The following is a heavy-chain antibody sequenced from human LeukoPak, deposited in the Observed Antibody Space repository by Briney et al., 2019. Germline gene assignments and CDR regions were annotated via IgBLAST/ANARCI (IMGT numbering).Heavy chain of an antibody. D-gene: IGHD5-24*01. J-gene: IGHJ4*02. CDR3: AKSGYNRFDY. CDR1: GFTFSSYA. CDR2: ITGSGDSA. V-gene: IGHV3-23*01. Sequence: GGSLRLSCAASGFTFSSYAMTWVRQAPGKGLEWVSAITGSGDSAYYADSVKGRFTISRDNSKSTLYLQMNSLRAEDTAVYYCAKSGYNRFDYWGQGTLVTVSS.